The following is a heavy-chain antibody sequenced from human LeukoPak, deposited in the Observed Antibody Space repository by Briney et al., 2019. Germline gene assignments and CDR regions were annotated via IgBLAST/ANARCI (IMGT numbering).Heavy chain of an antibody. CDR3: ARGTTYYYDIGYFDY. D-gene: IGHD3-22*01. Sequence: SETLSLTCTVSGGSISSYYWSWIRQPPGKGLEWIGYIYYSGSTNYSPSLKSRVTISVDTSKNQFSLKLSSVTAADTAVYYCARGTTYYYDIGYFDYWGQGTLVTVSS. V-gene: IGHV4-59*01. CDR2: IYYSGST. J-gene: IGHJ4*02. CDR1: GGSISSYY.